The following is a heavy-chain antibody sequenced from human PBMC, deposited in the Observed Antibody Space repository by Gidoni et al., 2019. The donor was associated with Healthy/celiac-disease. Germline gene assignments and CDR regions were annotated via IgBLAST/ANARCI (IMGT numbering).Heavy chain of an antibody. V-gene: IGHV1-18*01. D-gene: IGHD6-19*01. CDR3: ARGSNAGIEVAAFDY. J-gene: IGHJ4*02. CDR2: ISAYNGNT. CDR1: GYTFTSYG. Sequence: QVQLVQSGAEVKKPGASVNVPCKASGYTFTSYGISCVRQAPGQGLEWMGWISAYNGNTNYEQKLEGRVTMSTETSTSKAYRERRSLRSDDTAVYYGARGSNAGIEVAAFDYWGQGTLVTVSS.